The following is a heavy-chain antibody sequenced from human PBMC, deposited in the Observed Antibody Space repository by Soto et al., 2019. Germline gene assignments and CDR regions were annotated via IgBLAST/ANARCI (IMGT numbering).Heavy chain of an antibody. CDR3: ARDSKLCSGGSCYLFDY. J-gene: IGHJ4*02. CDR1: GGTFSSYA. CDR2: IIPIFGTA. Sequence: QVQLVQSGAEVKKPGSSVNVSCKASGGTFSSYAISWVRQAPGQGLEWMGGIIPIFGTANYAQKFQGRVTITADESTSTAYMELSSLRSEDTAVYYCARDSKLCSGGSCYLFDYWGQGTLVTVSS. D-gene: IGHD2-15*01. V-gene: IGHV1-69*01.